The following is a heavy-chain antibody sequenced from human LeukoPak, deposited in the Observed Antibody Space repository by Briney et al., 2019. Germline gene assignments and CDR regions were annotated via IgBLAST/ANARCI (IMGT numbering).Heavy chain of an antibody. Sequence: GASVKVSCKASGYTFTSYGISWVRQAPGQGLEWMGWISTYTDKTNYAQKLQGRVTMTTDTSTSTAYMELRSLRSDDTAVYYCARVSVNTIFGLVMNPFDYWGQGTLVTVSS. D-gene: IGHD3/OR15-3a*01. CDR1: GYTFTSYG. J-gene: IGHJ4*02. CDR2: ISTYTDKT. V-gene: IGHV1-18*01. CDR3: ARVSVNTIFGLVMNPFDY.